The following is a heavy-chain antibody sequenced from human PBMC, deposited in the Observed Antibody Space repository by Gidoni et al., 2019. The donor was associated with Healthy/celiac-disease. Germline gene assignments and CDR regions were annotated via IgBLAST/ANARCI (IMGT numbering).Heavy chain of an antibody. D-gene: IGHD3-22*01. CDR3: TTPLGYYYDSSGYYY. CDR1: GLTFSHAW. Sequence: EVQLVESGGGLVKPGGSLRLSCAASGLTFSHAWMSWVRQAPGKGLEWVGRIKSKTDGGTTDYAAPVKGRFTISRDDSKNTLYLQMNSLKTEDTAVYYCTTPLGYYYDSSGYYYWGQGTLVTVSS. CDR2: IKSKTDGGTT. J-gene: IGHJ4*02. V-gene: IGHV3-15*01.